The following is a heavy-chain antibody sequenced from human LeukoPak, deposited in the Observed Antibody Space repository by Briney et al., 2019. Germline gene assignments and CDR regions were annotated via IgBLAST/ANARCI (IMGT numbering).Heavy chain of an antibody. J-gene: IGHJ4*02. CDR2: IYYSGNT. D-gene: IGHD4-17*01. Sequence: PSETLSLTCSVSGGSVSSRSCHWGWIRQPPGKGLEWIGSIYYSGNTYYNPSLKSRVTTSVDTSKDQFSLKLTSVTAADTAVYYCARSNGDYFAYIDYWGQGTLVTVSS. CDR1: GGSVSSRSCH. V-gene: IGHV4-39*01. CDR3: ARSNGDYFAYIDY.